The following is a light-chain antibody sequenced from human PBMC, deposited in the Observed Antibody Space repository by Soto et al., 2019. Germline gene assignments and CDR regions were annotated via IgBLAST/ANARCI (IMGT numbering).Light chain of an antibody. V-gene: IGLV2-23*01. CDR2: RGT. J-gene: IGLJ1*01. CDR3: CSSAPESTYV. Sequence: QSVLAQPASVSGSPGQSITISCTGTSNDVGAYDSVSWYQQHPHKAPQVIIYRGTQRPSGASNRFSASTSGNAASLTISGLQADDEADYCCCSSAPESTYVCGTGTKVTV. CDR1: SNDVGAYDS.